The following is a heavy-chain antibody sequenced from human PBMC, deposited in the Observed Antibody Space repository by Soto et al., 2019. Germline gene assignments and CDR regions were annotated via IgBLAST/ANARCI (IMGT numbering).Heavy chain of an antibody. D-gene: IGHD3-22*01. V-gene: IGHV3-53*01. Sequence: EVQLVESGGGLIQPGGSLRPPCAASGLTASRTNMSWAGKAPGRGWGWASVIYSGGSTYYADSVKGRFTISRDNSKNTLYLQMNSLRAEDTAVYYCASSPMYYYDSSGSQDYWGQGTLVTVSS. CDR1: GLTASRTN. CDR2: IYSGGST. J-gene: IGHJ4*02. CDR3: ASSPMYYYDSSGSQDY.